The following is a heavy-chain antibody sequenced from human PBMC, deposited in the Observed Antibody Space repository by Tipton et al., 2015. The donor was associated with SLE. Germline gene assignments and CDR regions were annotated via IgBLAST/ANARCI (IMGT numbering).Heavy chain of an antibody. Sequence: TLSLTCTVSGGSISSGGYYWSWIRQHPGKGLVWIGYIYYSGSTYYNPSLKSRVTISVDTSKNQFSLKLSSVTAADTAVYYCARDRRVYYDFWSGYYQMGAFDIWGQGTMVTVSS. CDR3: ARDRRVYYDFWSGYYQMGAFDI. V-gene: IGHV4-31*03. CDR2: IYYSGST. J-gene: IGHJ3*02. CDR1: GGSISSGGYY. D-gene: IGHD3-3*01.